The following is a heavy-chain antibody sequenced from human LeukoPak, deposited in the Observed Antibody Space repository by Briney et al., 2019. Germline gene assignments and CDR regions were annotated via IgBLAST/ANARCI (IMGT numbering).Heavy chain of an antibody. CDR1: GFAFSNYA. J-gene: IGHJ4*02. V-gene: IGHV3-23*01. D-gene: IGHD1-26*01. CDR3: AKVGPNILEATGSYFDH. CDR2: ISGSGGST. Sequence: GGSLRLSCAASGFAFSNYAMSWVRQAPGKGLEWVSAISGSGGSTYYADSMRGRFTISRDSSNYTLYLQMNSLRAEDTAVYYCAKVGPNILEATGSYFDHWGQGTLVTVSS.